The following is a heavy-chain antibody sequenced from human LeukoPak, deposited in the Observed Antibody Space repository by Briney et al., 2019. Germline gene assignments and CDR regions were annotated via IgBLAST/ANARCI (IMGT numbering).Heavy chain of an antibody. Sequence: PSETLSLTCSVSAGSISSSNYYWGWIRQPPGKGLEWIGSIYYSGSTNYNPSLKSRVTISVDTSKNQFSLRLSSVTAADTAVYYCARVNWSGYDFRGAFDIWGQGKTVTVSS. CDR1: AGSISSSNYY. CDR2: IYYSGST. V-gene: IGHV4-39*07. J-gene: IGHJ3*02. D-gene: IGHD5-12*01. CDR3: ARVNWSGYDFRGAFDI.